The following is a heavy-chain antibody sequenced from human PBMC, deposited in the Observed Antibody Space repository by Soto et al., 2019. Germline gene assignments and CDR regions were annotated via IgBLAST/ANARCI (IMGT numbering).Heavy chain of an antibody. J-gene: IGHJ5*02. D-gene: IGHD3-10*01. V-gene: IGHV1-18*01. CDR2: ISTYNGIT. CDR1: GYTFSSYG. Sequence: QVQLVQSGAEVKKPGASVKVSCKASGYTFSSYGISWVRQAPGQGLEWMGWISTYNGITNYAQKLQGRVTMTTDTFTSTAYMELRSLRSDDTAVYYCARDPILLWFGELGEAVPKERWFDPWGQGTLVTVSS. CDR3: ARDPILLWFGELGEAVPKERWFDP.